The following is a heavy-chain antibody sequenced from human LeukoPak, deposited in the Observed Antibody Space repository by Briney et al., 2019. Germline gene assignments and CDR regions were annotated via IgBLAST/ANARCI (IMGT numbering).Heavy chain of an antibody. CDR1: GGSISSSSYY. D-gene: IGHD3-10*01. Sequence: SETLSLTCTVSGGSISSSSYYWGWMRQPPGKGLEWIGSIYYSGSTYYNPSLKSRVTISVDTSKNQFSLKLSSVTAADTAVYYCARGGVTSFLGWFDPWGQGTLVTVSS. CDR2: IYYSGST. CDR3: ARGGVTSFLGWFDP. J-gene: IGHJ5*02. V-gene: IGHV4-39*07.